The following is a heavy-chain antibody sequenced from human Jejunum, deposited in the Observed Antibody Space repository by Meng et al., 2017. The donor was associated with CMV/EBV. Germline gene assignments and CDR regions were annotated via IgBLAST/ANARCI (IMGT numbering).Heavy chain of an antibody. CDR1: GFPVRRTS. Sequence: SGFPVRRTSLDLVRQAPEKGLGWVASTSIGSSPDYADSVKGRFTISRDNPKTTLILQMNNLRAEDTALYYCARFSIVGRTNAFDLWGQGTMVTVSS. CDR2: TSIGSSP. CDR3: ARFSIVGRTNAFDL. V-gene: IGHV3-53*01. D-gene: IGHD1-26*01. J-gene: IGHJ3*01.